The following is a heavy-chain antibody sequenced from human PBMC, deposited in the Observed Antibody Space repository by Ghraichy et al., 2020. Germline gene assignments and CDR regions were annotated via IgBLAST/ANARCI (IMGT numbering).Heavy chain of an antibody. CDR1: GYTLTELS. D-gene: IGHD6-13*01. J-gene: IGHJ6*02. CDR2: FDPEDGET. V-gene: IGHV1-24*01. Sequence: ASVKVSCKVSGYTLTELSMHWVRQAPGKGLEWMGGFDPEDGETIYAQKFQGRVTMTEDTSTDTAYMDLSSLRSEDTAVYYCAATSSSRYYYYGMDVWGQGTTVTVSS. CDR3: AATSSSRYYYYGMDV.